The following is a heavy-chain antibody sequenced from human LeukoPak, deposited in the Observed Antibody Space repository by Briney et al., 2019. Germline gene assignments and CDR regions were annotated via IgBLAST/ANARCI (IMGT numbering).Heavy chain of an antibody. CDR1: GVSLRGYY. CDR2: VNHEGDS. J-gene: IGHJ6*03. Sequence: SETLSLTCAVYGVSLRGYYWSWIRQSPEKGLEWIGEVNHEGDSIYSPTLKSRLTLSVDMSKNQFSLNLRSVTAADTAVYFCARGSNYVSDYYFDVWGKGTTVIVSS. D-gene: IGHD4-11*01. V-gene: IGHV4-34*01. CDR3: ARGSNYVSDYYFDV.